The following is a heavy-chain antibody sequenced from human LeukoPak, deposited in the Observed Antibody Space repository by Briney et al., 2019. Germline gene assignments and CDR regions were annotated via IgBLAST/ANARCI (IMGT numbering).Heavy chain of an antibody. D-gene: IGHD6-6*01. Sequence: GGSLRLSCTASGFTSSDYWMTWVRQAPGKGPEWVANINQDGSQRYYVDSVRGRFTISRDNAKNSLLLQMNGLRAEDTAVYYCARRGGSSSRRSPIDYWGQGTLVTVSS. CDR1: GFTSSDYW. V-gene: IGHV3-7*01. CDR2: INQDGSQR. J-gene: IGHJ4*02. CDR3: ARRGGSSSRRSPIDY.